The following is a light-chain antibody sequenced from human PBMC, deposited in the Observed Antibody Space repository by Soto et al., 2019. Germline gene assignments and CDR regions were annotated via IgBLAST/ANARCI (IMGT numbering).Light chain of an antibody. J-gene: IGLJ2*01. CDR1: VLARKN. CDR2: SNT. CDR3: YSAADATGF. V-gene: IGLV3-27*01. Sequence: SYELTQPSSVSVSPGQTARITCSGDVLARKNARWFQHKPGQAPLLVTYSNTERPSGIPERFSASTSGTTATLTISGAHVDDEADYYCYSAADATGFFGGGPKLTVL.